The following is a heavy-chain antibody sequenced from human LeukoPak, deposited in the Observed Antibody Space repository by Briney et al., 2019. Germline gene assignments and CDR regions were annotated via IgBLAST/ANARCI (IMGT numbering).Heavy chain of an antibody. J-gene: IGHJ4*02. D-gene: IGHD5-18*01. CDR1: GYTFTSYY. CDR2: INPSGGST. V-gene: IGHV1-46*01. Sequence: ASVKVSCKASGYTFTSYYMHWVRQAPGQGLEWMGIINPSGGSTSYAQKFQGRVTMTEDTSTDTAYMELSSLRSEDTAVYYCATVGVTAMASLDYWGQGTLVTVSS. CDR3: ATVGVTAMASLDY.